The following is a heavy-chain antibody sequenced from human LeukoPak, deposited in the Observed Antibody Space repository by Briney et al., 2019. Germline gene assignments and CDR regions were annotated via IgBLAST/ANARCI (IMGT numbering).Heavy chain of an antibody. CDR2: INRDGGII. Sequence: PGGSLTLSCAASGFTLSTYEMSWVRQAPGKGLEWVSYINRDGGIIYYADSVRGRFTISRDTAKNSLDLQMNSLRVEDTAIYYCARRDHIAGRLDYWGQGTLVTVSS. D-gene: IGHD6-6*01. CDR1: GFTLSTYE. J-gene: IGHJ4*02. V-gene: IGHV3-48*03. CDR3: ARRDHIAGRLDY.